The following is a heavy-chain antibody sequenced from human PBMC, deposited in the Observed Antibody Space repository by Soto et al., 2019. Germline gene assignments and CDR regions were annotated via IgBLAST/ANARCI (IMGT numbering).Heavy chain of an antibody. Sequence: GGSLTLSCSASGFPFSIYAMHWVRQAPGKGLEYISSLSINGGSTHYADTVKDRYAIYRDNSKNMVYLQMSSLRAEDTAVYYCVKGEYYYDSGAYYPFDYWGQGT. J-gene: IGHJ4*02. CDR3: VKGEYYYDSGAYYPFDY. D-gene: IGHD3-22*01. CDR2: LSINGGST. V-gene: IGHV3-64D*06. CDR1: GFPFSIYA.